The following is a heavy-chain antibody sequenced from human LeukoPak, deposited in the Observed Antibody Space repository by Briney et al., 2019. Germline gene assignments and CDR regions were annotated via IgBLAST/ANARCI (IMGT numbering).Heavy chain of an antibody. D-gene: IGHD3-10*01. CDR3: ARAVWGGDRYGSGNFPDY. CDR2: INSDGSST. V-gene: IGHV3-74*01. J-gene: IGHJ4*01. CDR1: GFTFSSYW. Sequence: GGSLTLSCAASGFTFSSYWMHWVRQAPGKGLVWVSRINSDGSSTSYADSVKGRFTISRDNAKNTLYLQLSSLRAEDTAVYYCARAVWGGDRYGSGNFPDYWGHGTLVTVSS.